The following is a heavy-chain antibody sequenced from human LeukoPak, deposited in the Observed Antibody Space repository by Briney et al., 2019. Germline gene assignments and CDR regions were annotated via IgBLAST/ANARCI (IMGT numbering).Heavy chain of an antibody. J-gene: IGHJ6*02. CDR2: ISAYNGNT. V-gene: IGHV1-18*01. D-gene: IGHD3-3*01. CDR3: ARDPLRFSRGYYYGMDV. Sequence: GASVKVSCKASGYTFTSYGISWVRQAPGQGLEWMGWISAYNGNTNYAQKLQGRVTMTTDTSTSTAYMELRSLRSDDTAVYYCARDPLRFSRGYYYGMDVWGQGTTVTVSS. CDR1: GYTFTSYG.